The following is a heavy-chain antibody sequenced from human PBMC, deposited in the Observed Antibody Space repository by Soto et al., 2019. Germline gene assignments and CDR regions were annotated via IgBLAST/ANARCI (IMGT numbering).Heavy chain of an antibody. V-gene: IGHV3-64D*06. CDR1: GFTFSSYA. CDR2: VRGNGDPP. D-gene: IGHD5-12*01. J-gene: IGHJ4*02. Sequence: GGSLRLSCSASGFTFSSYAMHWVRQAPGKGLEYVSGVRGNGDPPFYADSVKGRFTISRDNSKNTLYLQMSSLGADDTAVYYCVKSRGGNNFDFFDWGQGALVTVSS. CDR3: VKSRGGNNFDFFD.